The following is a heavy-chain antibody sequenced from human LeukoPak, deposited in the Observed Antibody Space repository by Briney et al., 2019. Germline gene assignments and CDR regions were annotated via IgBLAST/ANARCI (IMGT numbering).Heavy chain of an antibody. CDR1: GGSFSGYY. CDR2: INHSGST. Sequence: SETLSLTCAVYGGSFSGYYWSWIRQPPGKGLEWIGEINHSGSTNYNPSLKSRVTISVDASKNQFSLKLSSVTAADTAVYYCARGGVVVPAAMTWFDPWGQGTLATVSS. CDR3: ARGGVVVPAAMTWFDP. V-gene: IGHV4-34*01. J-gene: IGHJ5*02. D-gene: IGHD2-2*01.